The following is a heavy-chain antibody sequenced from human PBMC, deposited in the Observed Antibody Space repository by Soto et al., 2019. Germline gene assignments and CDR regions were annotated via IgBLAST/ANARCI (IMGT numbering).Heavy chain of an antibody. V-gene: IGHV4-30-2*01. Sequence: PSETLSLTCVVSRGSITDGGYAWSWLRQPPGKGLEWIGFTYHSGTTIYNASFMSRVTISVDTARNQFSLNLLSVTAADTAVYYCARGGGNWVPFDCWGLGTLVTVSS. D-gene: IGHD7-27*01. J-gene: IGHJ4*02. CDR2: TYHSGTT. CDR3: ARGGGNWVPFDC. CDR1: RGSITDGGYA.